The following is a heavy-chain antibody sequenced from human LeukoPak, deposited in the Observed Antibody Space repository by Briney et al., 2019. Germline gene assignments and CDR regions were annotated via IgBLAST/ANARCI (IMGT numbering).Heavy chain of an antibody. CDR3: ERDYCSSTSCLFDY. CDR2: IWNDGSNK. CDR1: GFTFSSYG. D-gene: IGHD2-2*01. Sequence: GRSLRLSCAASGFTFSSYGMHWVRQAPGQGLEWVAVIWNDGSNKYYVDSVKGRFTISRDNSKNTLYLQMNSLRTEDTAVYYCERDYCSSTSCLFDYWGQGTLVTVSS. V-gene: IGHV3-33*01. J-gene: IGHJ4*02.